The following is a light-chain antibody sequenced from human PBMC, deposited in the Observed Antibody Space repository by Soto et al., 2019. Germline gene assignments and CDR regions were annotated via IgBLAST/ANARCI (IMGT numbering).Light chain of an antibody. V-gene: IGKV4-1*01. CDR2: WAS. J-gene: IGKJ2*01. CDR1: QSVLYSSNNKHY. CDR3: QQYYSPPST. Sequence: DIVMTQSPDSLAVSLGERATINCKSSQSVLYSSNNKHYLGWYQQKPGQTTKLLIYWASTRDSGVPDRFSGSGSGTDFTLTISSLQAEDVAVYYCQQYYSPPSTFGQGTRLEIK.